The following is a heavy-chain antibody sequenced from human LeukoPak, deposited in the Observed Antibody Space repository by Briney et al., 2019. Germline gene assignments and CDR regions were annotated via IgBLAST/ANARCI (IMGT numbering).Heavy chain of an antibody. D-gene: IGHD6-13*01. V-gene: IGHV3-11*01. J-gene: IGHJ6*03. CDR3: ARLGYSSSWPTMDV. Sequence: GGSLRLSCAASGFPFTHFYMAWIRQAPGKGLHWVSYINNAANSFYYADSVKGRFTISRDNAKNSLYLQMNSLRAEDTALYHCARLGYSSSWPTMDVWGKGTTVTVSS. CDR1: GFPFTHFY. CDR2: INNAANSF.